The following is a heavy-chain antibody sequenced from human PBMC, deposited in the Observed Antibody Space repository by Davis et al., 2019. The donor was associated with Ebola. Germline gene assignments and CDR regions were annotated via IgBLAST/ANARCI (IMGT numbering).Heavy chain of an antibody. CDR1: GYSFTNYW. D-gene: IGHD2-15*01. Sequence: GESLKISCKGSGYSFTNYWIAWVRQMPGEGLEWMGIIFPGDSDTRYSPSFQGQVTISADKSINSAYLQWNSLRASDTAMYYCARHTRDCSGGSCYPGWFDPWGQGTLVTVSS. CDR3: ARHTRDCSGGSCYPGWFDP. J-gene: IGHJ5*02. V-gene: IGHV5-51*01. CDR2: IFPGDSDT.